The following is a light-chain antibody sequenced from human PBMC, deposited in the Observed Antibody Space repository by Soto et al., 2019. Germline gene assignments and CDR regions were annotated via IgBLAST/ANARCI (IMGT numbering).Light chain of an antibody. J-gene: IGKJ4*01. CDR2: AAS. V-gene: IGKV1-39*01. Sequence: DIQMTQSPSSLSASVGDRVTITCRASQSISSYFNWYQKKPRKAPKLLIYAASSVQSGVTSRFSGSGSGIDFTLTINTLKPDDFATHSCQQSYSTPLTFGGGTKVEIK. CDR1: QSISSY. CDR3: QQSYSTPLT.